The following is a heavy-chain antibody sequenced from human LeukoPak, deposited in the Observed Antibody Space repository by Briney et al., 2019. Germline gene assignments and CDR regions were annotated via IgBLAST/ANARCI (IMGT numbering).Heavy chain of an antibody. CDR2: ISYDGGNI. Sequence: GGSLRLSCAASGFIFSSYGMHWVRQAPGKGLEWVAVISYDGGNISYTDSVKGRFTISRDNAKNSLYLQMNSLRAEDTAVYYCARDFPAAAGVSTNFDYWGQGTLVTVSS. J-gene: IGHJ4*02. D-gene: IGHD6-13*01. CDR3: ARDFPAAAGVSTNFDY. CDR1: GFIFSSYG. V-gene: IGHV3-30*03.